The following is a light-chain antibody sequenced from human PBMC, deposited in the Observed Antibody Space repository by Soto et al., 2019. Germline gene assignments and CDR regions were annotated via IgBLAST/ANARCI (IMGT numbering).Light chain of an antibody. V-gene: IGKV1-9*01. J-gene: IGKJ4*01. Sequence: IQLTQSPSSLSASVGDRVTITCRASQGISSYLGWYQQKPGKAPNLLIYDASTLHSGVPSRFSGGGSGTAFTLTSSSLQPEDFATYYCQQVNVYPSTFGGGTKVEIK. CDR1: QGISSY. CDR2: DAS. CDR3: QQVNVYPST.